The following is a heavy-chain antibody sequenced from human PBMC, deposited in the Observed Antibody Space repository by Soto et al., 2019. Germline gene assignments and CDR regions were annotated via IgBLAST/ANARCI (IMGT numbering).Heavy chain of an antibody. CDR3: ARSFVPATTYYYYMDV. CDR2: INPSGGST. Sequence: ASVKVSCKASGYTFTSYYMHWVRQAPGQGLEWMGIINPSGGSTSYAQKFQGRVTMTRDTSTSTVYMELSSLRSEDTAVYYCARSFVPATTYYYYMDVWGKGTTVTVSS. V-gene: IGHV1-46*03. CDR1: GYTFTSYY. J-gene: IGHJ6*03. D-gene: IGHD2-2*01.